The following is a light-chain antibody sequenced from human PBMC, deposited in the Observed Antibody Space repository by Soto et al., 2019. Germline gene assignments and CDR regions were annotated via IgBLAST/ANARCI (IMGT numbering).Light chain of an antibody. Sequence: DIQMTQSPSTLSASVGDRVTITCRASQSISSWLAWYQQKPGKAPKLLIYDASSLESGVPSRFSGSGSGTEFTLTISSLQPDDFATYYCQQHDDYSHATFGQGTK. CDR3: QQHDDYSHAT. CDR2: DAS. V-gene: IGKV1-5*01. J-gene: IGKJ2*01. CDR1: QSISSW.